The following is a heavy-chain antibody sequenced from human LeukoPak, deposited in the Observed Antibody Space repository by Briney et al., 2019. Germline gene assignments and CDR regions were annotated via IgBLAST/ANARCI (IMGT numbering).Heavy chain of an antibody. D-gene: IGHD3-10*01. V-gene: IGHV3-7*01. Sequence: PGGSLRLSCAASGFTFSSYWMSWVRQAPGKGLEWVANIKQDGSEKYYVDSVKGRFTISRDNAKNSLYLQMNSLRAEDTAVYYCARDGVRVRGVIVDWGQGTLVTVSS. CDR1: GFTFSSYW. CDR3: ARDGVRVRGVIVD. CDR2: IKQDGSEK. J-gene: IGHJ4*02.